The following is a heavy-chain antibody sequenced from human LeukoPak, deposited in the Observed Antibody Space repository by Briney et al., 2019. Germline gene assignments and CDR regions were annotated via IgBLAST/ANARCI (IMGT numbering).Heavy chain of an antibody. Sequence: KPSETLSLTCTVSGGSISSSSYYWGWIRQPPGKGLEWIGSIYYSGSTYYNPSLKSRVTISVDTSKNQFSLKLSSVTAADTAVYYCARVGVDCSGGSCYNWFDPWGQGTLVTVSS. CDR3: ARVGVDCSGGSCYNWFDP. D-gene: IGHD2-15*01. CDR1: GGSISSSSYY. V-gene: IGHV4-39*07. CDR2: IYYSGST. J-gene: IGHJ5*02.